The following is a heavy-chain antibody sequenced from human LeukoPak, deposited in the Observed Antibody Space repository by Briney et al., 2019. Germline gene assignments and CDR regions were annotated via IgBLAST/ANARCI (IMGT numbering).Heavy chain of an antibody. V-gene: IGHV4-39*07. Sequence: PSETLSLTCTVSGGSISSNGYYWGWIRQPPGKGLEWIGSIYHSGSTYYNPSLKSRVTISVDTSKNQFSLKLSSVTAADTAVYYCARDSTQPWFGEFPFDYWGQGTLVTVSS. CDR3: ARDSTQPWFGEFPFDY. CDR1: GGSISSNGYY. J-gene: IGHJ4*02. D-gene: IGHD3-10*01. CDR2: IYHSGST.